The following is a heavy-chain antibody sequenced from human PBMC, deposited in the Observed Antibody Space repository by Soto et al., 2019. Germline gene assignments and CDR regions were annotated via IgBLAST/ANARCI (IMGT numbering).Heavy chain of an antibody. V-gene: IGHV3-74*01. CDR1: GFTFSSYR. J-gene: IGHJ5*02. CDR3: ARDRGIVVVPAAPRLSNNWFDP. CDR2: INSDGSST. D-gene: IGHD2-2*01. Sequence: EGSLRLSCAASGFTFSSYRMHWVRQAPGKGLVWVSRINSDGSSTSYADSVKGRFTISRDNAKNTLYLQMNSLRAEDTAVYYCARDRGIVVVPAAPRLSNNWFDPWGQGTLVTVSS.